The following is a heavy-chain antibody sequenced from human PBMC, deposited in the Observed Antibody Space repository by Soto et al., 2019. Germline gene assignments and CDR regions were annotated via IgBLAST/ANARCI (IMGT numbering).Heavy chain of an antibody. J-gene: IGHJ4*02. CDR3: ATDSRNVGIGYFDS. CDR2: IVSGGST. CDR1: GFAFNNY. Sequence: PWGCLRLSFTVSGFAFNNYVIWVRQAPGEGLEWVSVIVSGGSTHYADSVTGRFTVSRDVSNNTVYLHMSSLRAEDTAVYFCATDSRNVGIGYFDSWGLGTLVTVSS. D-gene: IGHD1-26*01. V-gene: IGHV3-53*01.